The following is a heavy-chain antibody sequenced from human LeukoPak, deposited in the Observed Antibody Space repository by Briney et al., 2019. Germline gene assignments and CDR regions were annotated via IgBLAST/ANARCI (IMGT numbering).Heavy chain of an antibody. CDR2: ISGSNGDT. CDR3: AKVPRSGSLDY. CDR1: GFTSSSYA. Sequence: GGSLRLSCAASGFTSSSYAMSWVRQAPGKGLEWVSSISGSNGDTYYADSVKGRFTISRDNSKNTLYLQMNSLRAEDTAVYYCAKVPRSGSLDYWGQGTLVTVS. J-gene: IGHJ4*02. D-gene: IGHD3-10*01. V-gene: IGHV3-23*01.